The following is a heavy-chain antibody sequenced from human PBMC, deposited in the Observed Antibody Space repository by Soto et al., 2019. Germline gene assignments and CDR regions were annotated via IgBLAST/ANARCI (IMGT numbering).Heavy chain of an antibody. Sequence: ETLSLTCAVYGEALSNYYWSWIRQPPGKGLEWIGEITHSGSTNYNPSLESRVTISADTSKNQFSMKMRSVTAADTAVYYCTRRGAARPWLWGQGTPVTVSS. CDR1: GEALSNYY. CDR2: ITHSGST. V-gene: IGHV4-34*01. J-gene: IGHJ4*02. D-gene: IGHD6-6*01. CDR3: TRRGAARPWL.